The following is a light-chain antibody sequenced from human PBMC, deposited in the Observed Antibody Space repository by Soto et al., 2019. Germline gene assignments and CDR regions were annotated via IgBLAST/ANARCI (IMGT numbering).Light chain of an antibody. CDR3: PQYATSPQT. CDR2: GAS. Sequence: EIVMTQSPATLSVSPGERATLSCRASQSVSSNLAWYQQKPGQAPRLLIYGASTRATGIPDRFSGSGSGTDFTLSISRLEPEDFAVYYCPQYATSPQTFGQGTKVEIK. CDR1: QSVSSN. J-gene: IGKJ1*01. V-gene: IGKV3D-15*01.